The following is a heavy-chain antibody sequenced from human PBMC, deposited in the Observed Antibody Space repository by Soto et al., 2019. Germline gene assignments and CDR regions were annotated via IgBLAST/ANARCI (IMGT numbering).Heavy chain of an antibody. CDR1: GGSINSGGYS. CDR2: IYYSGST. CDR3: ARRERAAGTDWWFDP. V-gene: IGHV4-30-2*03. J-gene: IGHJ5*02. Sequence: PSETLSLTCAVSGGSINSGGYSWSWVRQPPGKGLEWIGSIYYSGSTYYSPSLKSRVTISVDTSKNQFSLKLSSVTAADTAVYYCARRERAAGTDWWFDPWGQGTLVTVSS. D-gene: IGHD6-13*01.